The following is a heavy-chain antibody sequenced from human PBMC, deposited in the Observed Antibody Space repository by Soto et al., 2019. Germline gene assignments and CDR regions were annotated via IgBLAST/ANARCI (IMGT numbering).Heavy chain of an antibody. J-gene: IGHJ4*02. CDR2: IDWDGERT. V-gene: IGHV3-20*01. Sequence: EVQLVESGGSVVRPGGSLRLSCAVSGITFDAYGMNWVRQVPGKGLEWVSSIDWDGERTEYADSVKGRFTVSRDNAENSLYLEMKRVSAEDTDLYRCGRGTGVRSTWSYYFDYWGQGTLVTVSS. D-gene: IGHD6-13*01. CDR1: GITFDAYG. CDR3: GRGTGVRSTWSYYFDY.